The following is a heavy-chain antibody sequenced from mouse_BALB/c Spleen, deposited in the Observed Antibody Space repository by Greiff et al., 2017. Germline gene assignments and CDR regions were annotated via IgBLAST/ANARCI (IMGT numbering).Heavy chain of an antibody. Sequence: VQLQQSGAELVRSGASVKLSCTASGFNIKDYYMHWVKQRPEQGLEWIGWIDPENGDTEYAPKFQGKATITADTSSNTAYLQLSSLTSEDTAVYYCNARDGYYFDYWGQGTTLTVSS. CDR3: NARDGYYFDY. D-gene: IGHD2-3*01. CDR2: IDPENGDT. CDR1: GFNIKDYY. J-gene: IGHJ2*01. V-gene: IGHV14-4*02.